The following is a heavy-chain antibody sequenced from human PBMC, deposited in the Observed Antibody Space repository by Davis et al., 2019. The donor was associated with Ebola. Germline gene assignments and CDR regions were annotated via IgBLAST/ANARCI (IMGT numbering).Heavy chain of an antibody. D-gene: IGHD3-10*01. CDR3: ARGITMVQGVIINYYYYGMDV. CDR2: INAGNGNT. J-gene: IGHJ6*02. CDR1: GYTFTSYA. V-gene: IGHV1-3*01. Sequence: ASVKVSCKASGYTFTSYAMHWVRQAPGQRLEWMGWINAGNGNTKYSQKFQGRVTITRDTSASTAYMELSSLRSEDTAVYYCARGITMVQGVIINYYYYGMDVWGQGTTVTVSS.